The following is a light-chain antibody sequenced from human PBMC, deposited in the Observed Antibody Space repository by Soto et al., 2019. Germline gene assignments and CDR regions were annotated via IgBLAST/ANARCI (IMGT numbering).Light chain of an antibody. CDR1: QSVSSSY. J-gene: IGKJ2*01. CDR2: GAS. Sequence: EIVLTQSPGTLSLSPGERATLSCRASQSVSSSYLAWYQQKPGQAPRLLIYGASSRAAGIPDRFSGSGSGIDFTLTITRLEPEDFAVYYCHQYGSSPTYTFGQGTKLEIK. CDR3: HQYGSSPTYT. V-gene: IGKV3-20*01.